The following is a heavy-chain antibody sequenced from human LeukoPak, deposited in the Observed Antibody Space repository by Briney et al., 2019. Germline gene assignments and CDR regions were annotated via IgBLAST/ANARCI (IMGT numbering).Heavy chain of an antibody. CDR2: IYHSGST. CDR1: GGSISSGGYS. Sequence: PSETLSLTCAVSGGSISSGGYSWSWIRQPPGKGLEWIGYIYHSGSTYYNPSLKSRVTISVDRSKNQFSLKLSSVTAADTAVYYCPRVIGTLRAMDVWGQGTTVTVSS. J-gene: IGHJ6*02. D-gene: IGHD3-10*01. CDR3: PRVIGTLRAMDV. V-gene: IGHV4-30-2*01.